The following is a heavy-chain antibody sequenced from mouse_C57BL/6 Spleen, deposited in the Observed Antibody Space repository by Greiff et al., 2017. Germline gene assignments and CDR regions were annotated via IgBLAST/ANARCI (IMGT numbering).Heavy chain of an antibody. D-gene: IGHD1-1*01. Sequence: VKLQESGPELVKPGASVKISCKASGYAFSSSWMNWVKQRPGKGLEWIGRIYPGDGDTNYNGKFKGKATLTADKSSSTAYMQRSSLTSEDSAVYFCARGYYYGSSGYAMDYRGQGTSVTVS. V-gene: IGHV1-82*01. CDR3: ARGYYYGSSGYAMDY. J-gene: IGHJ4*01. CDR2: IYPGDGDT. CDR1: GYAFSSSW.